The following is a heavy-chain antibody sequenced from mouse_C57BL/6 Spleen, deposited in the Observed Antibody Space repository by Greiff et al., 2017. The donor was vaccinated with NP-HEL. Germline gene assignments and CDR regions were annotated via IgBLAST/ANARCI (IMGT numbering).Heavy chain of an antibody. Sequence: EVQVVESGGDLVKPGGSLKLSCAASGFTFSSYGMSWVRQTPDKRLEWVATISSGGSYTYYPDSVKGRFTISRDNAKNTLYLQMSSLKSEDTAMYYCARGDDHDGGYYAMDYWGQGTSVTVSS. CDR3: ARGDDHDGGYYAMDY. V-gene: IGHV5-6*01. CDR2: ISSGGSYT. J-gene: IGHJ4*01. CDR1: GFTFSSYG. D-gene: IGHD2-4*01.